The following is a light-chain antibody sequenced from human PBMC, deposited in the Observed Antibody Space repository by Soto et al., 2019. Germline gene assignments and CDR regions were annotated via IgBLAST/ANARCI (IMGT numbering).Light chain of an antibody. CDR1: QSVSNRY. CDR2: GAS. J-gene: IGKJ1*01. V-gene: IGKV3D-15*01. Sequence: EIVLTQSPGTLSLSPGERATLSCWASQSVSNRYLAWYQQKPGQAPRLLIYGASSRATGIPARFSGSGSGTEFILTISSLQSEDFAVYYCQQYNDWPPWTFGQGTKVDIK. CDR3: QQYNDWPPWT.